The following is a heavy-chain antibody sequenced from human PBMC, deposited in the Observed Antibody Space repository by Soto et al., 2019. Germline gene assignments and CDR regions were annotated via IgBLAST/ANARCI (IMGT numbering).Heavy chain of an antibody. CDR1: GGSISSSSYY. V-gene: IGHV4-39*01. J-gene: IGHJ1*01. D-gene: IGHD1-26*01. Sequence: PSETLSLTCTVSGGSISSSSYYWGWIRQPPGKGLEWIGSIYYSGSTYYNPSLKSRVTISVDTSENQFSLKLSSVTAADTAVYYCASGGSYLTVEYFQHWGQGTLVTVSS. CDR3: ASGGSYLTVEYFQH. CDR2: IYYSGST.